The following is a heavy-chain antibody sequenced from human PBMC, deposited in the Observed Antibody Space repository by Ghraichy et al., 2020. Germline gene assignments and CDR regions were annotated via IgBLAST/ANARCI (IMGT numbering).Heavy chain of an antibody. D-gene: IGHD6-13*01. CDR1: GFTFSSYA. J-gene: IGHJ4*02. CDR2: ISGSGGST. CDR3: AKDPPRSNIAAAGRNYFDY. Sequence: GGSLRLSCAASGFTFSSYAMSWVRQAPGKGLEWVSAISGSGGSTYYADSVKGRFTISRDNSKNTLYLQMNSLRAEDTAVYYCAKDPPRSNIAAAGRNYFDYWGQGTLVTVSS. V-gene: IGHV3-23*01.